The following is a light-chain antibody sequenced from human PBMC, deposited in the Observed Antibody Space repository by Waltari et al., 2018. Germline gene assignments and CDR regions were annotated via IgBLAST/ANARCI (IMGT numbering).Light chain of an antibody. J-gene: IGLJ2*01. V-gene: IGLV3-19*01. CDR2: DKN. CDR1: SLRSSY. CDR3: HSRDASGVGGS. Sequence: SSELTQDPAVSVAMGQTVRITCQGDSLRSSYASWYQQRPGQAPRLVMYDKNNRPSVVPDRFSGSSSHNTASLTITGAQAEDEASYYCHSRDASGVGGSFGGGTKLTVL.